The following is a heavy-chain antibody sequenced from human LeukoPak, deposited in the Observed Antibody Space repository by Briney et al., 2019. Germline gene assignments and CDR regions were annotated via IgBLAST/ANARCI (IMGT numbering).Heavy chain of an antibody. D-gene: IGHD5-12*01. CDR2: ISYDGSNK. CDR3: AKDLSGVGGYAVFYY. V-gene: IGHV3-30*18. J-gene: IGHJ4*02. CDR1: GFTFSSYG. Sequence: GGSLRLSCAASGFTFSSYGMHWVRQAQGKGLEWVAVISYDGSNKYYADSVKGRFTISRDNSKNTLYLQMNSLRAEDTAVYYCAKDLSGVGGYAVFYYWGQGTLVTVSS.